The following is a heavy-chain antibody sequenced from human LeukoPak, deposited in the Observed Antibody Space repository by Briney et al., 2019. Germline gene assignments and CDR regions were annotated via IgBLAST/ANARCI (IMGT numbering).Heavy chain of an antibody. CDR3: ARRAAAAGTYYFDY. CDR1: GGSISSSSYY. D-gene: IGHD6-13*01. Sequence: SETLSLTCTVSGGSISSSSYYWGWIRQPPGKGLEWIGSIYYSGSTYYNPSLKSRVTISVDTSKNQFSLKLSSVTAADTAVYYCARRAAAAGTYYFDYWGQGTLVTVSS. V-gene: IGHV4-39*01. J-gene: IGHJ4*02. CDR2: IYYSGST.